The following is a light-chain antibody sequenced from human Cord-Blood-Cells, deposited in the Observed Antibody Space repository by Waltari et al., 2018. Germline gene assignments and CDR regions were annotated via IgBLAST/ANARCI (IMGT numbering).Light chain of an antibody. J-gene: IGKJ4*01. Sequence: EIVLTQSPATLSLSPGESATLSCRASQSVSSYLAWYQQKPSQAPRLLIYDASNRATGIPARFSGSGSGTEFTLTISSREPEDFAVYYCQQRSNWPPLTFGGGTKVEIK. V-gene: IGKV3-11*01. CDR2: DAS. CDR3: QQRSNWPPLT. CDR1: QSVSSY.